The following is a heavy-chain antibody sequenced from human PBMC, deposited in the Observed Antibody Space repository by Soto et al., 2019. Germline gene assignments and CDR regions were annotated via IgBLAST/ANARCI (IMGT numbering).Heavy chain of an antibody. CDR3: VRNFDGTSSVFDD. CDR2: ISANGDRT. Sequence: EVQLSESGGGLVQPGGSLRLSCAASGFTFSGYAMNWVRQAPGKGLEWVSGISANGDRTSYADSVRGRFTISRDNSRNTMYGQMNSLRAEDSAMYYCVRNFDGTSSVFDDWGQGTLVTVSS. CDR1: GFTFSGYA. J-gene: IGHJ4*02. D-gene: IGHD1-7*01. V-gene: IGHV3-23*01.